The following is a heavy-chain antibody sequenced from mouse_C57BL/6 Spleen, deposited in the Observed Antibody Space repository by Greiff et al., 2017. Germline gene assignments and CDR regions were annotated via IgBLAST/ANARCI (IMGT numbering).Heavy chain of an antibody. Sequence: VKLVESGPELVKPGASVKISCKASGYAFSSSWMNWVKQRPGKGLEWIGRIYPGDGDTNYNGKFKGKATLTADKSSSTAYMQLSSLTSEDSAVYFCARGGCNYYAMDYWGQGTSVTVSS. CDR2: IYPGDGDT. J-gene: IGHJ4*01. CDR1: GYAFSSSW. CDR3: ARGGCNYYAMDY. D-gene: IGHD2-1*01. V-gene: IGHV1-82*01.